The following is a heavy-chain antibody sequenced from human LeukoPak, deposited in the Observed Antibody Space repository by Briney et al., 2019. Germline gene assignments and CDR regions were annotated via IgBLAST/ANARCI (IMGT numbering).Heavy chain of an antibody. J-gene: IGHJ3*02. CDR3: ARGIIAAAGNGAFDI. Sequence: GSLRLSCAASGFTFSSYAMSWIRQPPGKGLEWIGEINHSGSTNYNPSLKSRVTISVDTSKNQFSLKLSSVTAADTAVYYCARGIIAAAGNGAFDIWGQGTMVTVSS. V-gene: IGHV4-34*01. D-gene: IGHD6-13*01. CDR1: GFTFSSYA. CDR2: INHSGST.